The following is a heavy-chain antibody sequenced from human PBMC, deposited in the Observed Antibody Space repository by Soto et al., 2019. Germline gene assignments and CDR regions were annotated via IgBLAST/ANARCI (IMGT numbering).Heavy chain of an antibody. CDR1: GFTFSSYG. J-gene: IGHJ6*02. CDR3: AREGYDILTGYSTHYYYYYGMDV. D-gene: IGHD3-9*01. Sequence: SGGSLRLSCAASGFTFSSYGMHWVRQAPGKGLEWVAVIWYDGSNKYYADSVKGRFTISRDNSKNTLYLQMNSLRAEDTAVYYCAREGYDILTGYSTHYYYYYGMDVWGQGTTVTVSS. V-gene: IGHV3-33*01. CDR2: IWYDGSNK.